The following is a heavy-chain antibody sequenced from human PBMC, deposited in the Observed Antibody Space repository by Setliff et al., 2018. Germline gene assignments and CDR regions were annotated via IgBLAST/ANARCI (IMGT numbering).Heavy chain of an antibody. CDR3: ARSDDYYDSSGFWFDP. Sequence: PGGSLRLSCSVSGFTFSSYWMSWVRQAPGKGLEWVSAISGSGGSTYYADSVKGRFTISRDNAKNSLYLQMNSLRAEDTAVYYCARSDDYYDSSGFWFDPWGQGTLVTVSS. J-gene: IGHJ5*02. V-gene: IGHV3-23*01. CDR1: GFTFSSYW. CDR2: ISGSGGST. D-gene: IGHD3-22*01.